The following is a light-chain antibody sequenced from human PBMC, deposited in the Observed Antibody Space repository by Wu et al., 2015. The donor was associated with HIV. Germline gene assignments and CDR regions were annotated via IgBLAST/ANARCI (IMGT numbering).Light chain of an antibody. V-gene: IGKV1-5*03. CDR2: KAS. J-gene: IGKJ2*01. CDR1: QSINNW. CDR3: QQSHSIPPT. Sequence: DIQMTQSPSTLSTSVGDRVTITCRASQSINNWLAWYQQKPGKAPKLLIYKASILESGVPSRFSGSGSGTEFTLTISSLQPEDFATYYCQQSHSIPPTFGQGTKLEIK.